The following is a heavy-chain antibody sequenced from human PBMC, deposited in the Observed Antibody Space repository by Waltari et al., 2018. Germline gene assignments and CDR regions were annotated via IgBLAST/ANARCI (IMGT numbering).Heavy chain of an antibody. V-gene: IGHV4-4*07. CDR3: ARVARGGSSWPYYYYYYMDV. D-gene: IGHD6-13*01. Sequence: QVQLQESGPGLVKPSETLSLTCTVSGGSISSYYWSWIRQPAGKGLEWIGRIYTSGSTNYNPSLKSRVTMSVDTSKNQFSLKLSSVTAADTAVYYCARVARGGSSWPYYYYYYMDVWGKGTTVTVSS. J-gene: IGHJ6*03. CDR1: GGSISSYY. CDR2: IYTSGST.